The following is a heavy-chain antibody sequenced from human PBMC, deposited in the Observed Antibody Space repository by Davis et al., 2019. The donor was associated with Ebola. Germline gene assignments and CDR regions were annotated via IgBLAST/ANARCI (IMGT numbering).Heavy chain of an antibody. CDR1: SGSVRSGSYY. CDR2: IDTTGST. CDR3: ASRSWYGPRFDY. D-gene: IGHD6-13*01. V-gene: IGHV4-61*01. J-gene: IGHJ4*02. Sequence: MPGGSLRLSCSVSSGSVRSGSYYWNWIRQTPGEGLEWIGYIDTTGSTHYNPYLGSRLSMSKDTSKNQFSLKLSSVTAADTAVYYCASRSWYGPRFDYWGQGTLVTVSS.